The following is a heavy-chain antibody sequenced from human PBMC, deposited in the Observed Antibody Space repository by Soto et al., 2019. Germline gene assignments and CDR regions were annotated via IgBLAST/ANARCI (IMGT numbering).Heavy chain of an antibody. Sequence: QLLESGGGFVQPGGSLRLSCVASGFTFSNFVLAWVRQAREEGLEWVSAISGSGDDTSYADFMKGRFTIARDNSKDTLFLQSNSLRAEDSAVYYCAKPMPKSVTTFGFWGQGTLVTVSS. CDR3: AKPMPKSVTTFGF. CDR2: ISGSGDDT. D-gene: IGHD1-1*01. CDR1: GFTFSNFV. J-gene: IGHJ4*02. V-gene: IGHV3-23*01.